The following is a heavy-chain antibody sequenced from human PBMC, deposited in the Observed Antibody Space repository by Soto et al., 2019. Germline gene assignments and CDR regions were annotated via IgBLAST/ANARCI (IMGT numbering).Heavy chain of an antibody. CDR3: ARDRGIFGVATGHDY. J-gene: IGHJ4*02. Sequence: GGSLILSCAASGFTSSRYSMNWVRQAPGKGLEWVSSISSSSSYIYYADSVKGRFTISRDNAKNSLYLQMNSLRAEDTAVYYCARDRGIFGVATGHDYWGQGTLVTVSS. CDR2: ISSSSSYI. V-gene: IGHV3-21*01. D-gene: IGHD3-3*01. CDR1: GFTSSRYS.